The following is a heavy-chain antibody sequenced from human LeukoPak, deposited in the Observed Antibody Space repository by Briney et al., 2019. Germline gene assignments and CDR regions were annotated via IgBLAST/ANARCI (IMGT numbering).Heavy chain of an antibody. V-gene: IGHV3-23*01. Sequence: TGGSLRLSCAASGFTSSSYAMSWIRQAPGKGLEWVSAISGSGGSTYYADSVKGRFTISRDNSKNTLYLQMNSLRAADTAVYYCAAYSSGWSPAPPDWGQGTLVTVSS. CDR2: ISGSGGST. D-gene: IGHD6-19*01. J-gene: IGHJ4*02. CDR3: AAYSSGWSPAPPD. CDR1: GFTSSSYA.